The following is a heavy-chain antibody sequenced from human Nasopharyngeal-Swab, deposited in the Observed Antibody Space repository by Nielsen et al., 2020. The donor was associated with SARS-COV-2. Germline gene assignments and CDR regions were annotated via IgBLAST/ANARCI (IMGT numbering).Heavy chain of an antibody. J-gene: IGHJ5*02. CDR3: ARTLYDIVTDQYEGYDT. CDR1: DVFISRGGAY. V-gene: IGHV4-30-4*08. D-gene: IGHD3-9*01. CDR2: IYYSGDT. Sequence: SETLSLTCAVSDVFISRGGAYWSWLRQPPGKGLEWIGYIYYSGDTDYNPALQSRVSISADTSRNQFSLKLTSVTAADTAVYYCARTLYDIVTDQYEGYDTWGPGILVTVSS.